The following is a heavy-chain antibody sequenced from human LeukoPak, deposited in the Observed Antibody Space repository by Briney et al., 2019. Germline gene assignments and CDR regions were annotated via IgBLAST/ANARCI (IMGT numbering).Heavy chain of an antibody. J-gene: IGHJ4*02. CDR3: AKQLGYCSDGSCYFPY. D-gene: IGHD2-15*01. CDR2: ISNNGGYT. Sequence: GGSLRLSCVASGFTFSRSWMSWVRQAPGKGLEWVSAISNNGGYTYYADSVQGRFTISRDNSKSTLCLQMNSLRAEDTAVYYCAKQLGYCSDGSCYFPYWGQGTLVTVSS. CDR1: GFTFSRSW. V-gene: IGHV3-23*01.